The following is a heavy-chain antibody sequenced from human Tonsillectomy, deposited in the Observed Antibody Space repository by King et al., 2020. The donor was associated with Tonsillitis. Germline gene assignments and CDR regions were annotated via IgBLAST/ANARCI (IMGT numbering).Heavy chain of an antibody. J-gene: IGHJ4*02. CDR2: IDGRSTFT. D-gene: IGHD4-11*01. Sequence: VQLVESGGGLVKPGGSLRLSCAASGFTFSDYYMTWIRQAPGKGLEWISYIDGRSTFTTYADSVQGRFTISRDNARNSLFLNMNSLRAEDTAVYYCARERDYSTSVFDSWGLGTLVTVSS. CDR3: ARERDYSTSVFDS. V-gene: IGHV3-11*06. CDR1: GFTFSDYY.